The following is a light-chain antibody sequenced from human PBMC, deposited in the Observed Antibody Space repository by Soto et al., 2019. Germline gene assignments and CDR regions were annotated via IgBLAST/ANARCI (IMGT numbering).Light chain of an antibody. Sequence: EIVLTQSPGTLHLSPGERATLSCRASQSVSSNYLAWYQQKRGQAPRLLIYAASARATGIPDRFSGSGSGTDFTLTISRLEPEDFAVYFCQLYGSSPPRYTFGQGTKLEIK. CDR3: QLYGSSPPRYT. CDR2: AAS. V-gene: IGKV3-20*01. CDR1: QSVSSNY. J-gene: IGKJ2*01.